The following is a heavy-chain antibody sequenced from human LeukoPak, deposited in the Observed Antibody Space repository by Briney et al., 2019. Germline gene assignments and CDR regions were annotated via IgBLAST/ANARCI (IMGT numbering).Heavy chain of an antibody. CDR1: GFTFSSYA. CDR2: ISGSGGST. Sequence: GGSLRLSCAASGFTFSSYAMSWVRQAPGKGLEWVSAISGSGGSTYYADSVKGRFTISRDNSKNTLYLQMNSPRAEDTAVYYCAREYSSSRVLDCWGPGTLVTVSS. D-gene: IGHD6-13*01. V-gene: IGHV3-23*01. CDR3: AREYSSSRVLDC. J-gene: IGHJ4*02.